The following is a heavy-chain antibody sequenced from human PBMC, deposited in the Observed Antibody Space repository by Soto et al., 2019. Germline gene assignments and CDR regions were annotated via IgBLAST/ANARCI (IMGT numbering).Heavy chain of an antibody. D-gene: IGHD5-12*01. V-gene: IGHV1-24*01. J-gene: IGHJ4*02. CDR2: FDPEDGET. CDR1: GYTFTSYG. Sequence: ASVKVSCKASGYTFTSYGISWVRQAPGQGLEWMGGFDPEDGETIYAQKFQGRVTMTEDTSTDTAYMELSSLRSEDTAVYYCATGKSGYDFPFDYWGQGTLVTVSS. CDR3: ATGKSGYDFPFDY.